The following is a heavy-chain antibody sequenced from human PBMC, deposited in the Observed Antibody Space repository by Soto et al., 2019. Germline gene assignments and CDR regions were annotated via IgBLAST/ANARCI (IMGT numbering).Heavy chain of an antibody. Sequence: PSETLSLTFAVYGGSFSGYYWSWIRQPPGKWLEWIGEINHSGSTNYTPSLKSRVTISVDTSKNQFSLKLSSVTAADTAVYYCARVMSSSWYLANWFDPWGQGTMVTVSS. CDR2: INHSGST. J-gene: IGHJ5*02. CDR1: GGSFSGYY. CDR3: ARVMSSSWYLANWFDP. V-gene: IGHV4-34*01. D-gene: IGHD6-13*01.